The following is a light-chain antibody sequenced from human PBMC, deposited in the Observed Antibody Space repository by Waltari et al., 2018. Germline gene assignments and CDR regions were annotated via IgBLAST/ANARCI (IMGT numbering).Light chain of an antibody. Sequence: QLVLTQSPSASASLGASVKLTCTLSSGHSSNIIAWLQQKPEKGPRYLMKVTSDGSHSKGDEIPDRFSGSSSGAERYLTISTVQSEDEADYYCQTGGHGTWVFGGGTKLTVL. CDR1: SGHSSNI. J-gene: IGLJ3*02. V-gene: IGLV4-69*01. CDR2: VTSDGSH. CDR3: QTGGHGTWV.